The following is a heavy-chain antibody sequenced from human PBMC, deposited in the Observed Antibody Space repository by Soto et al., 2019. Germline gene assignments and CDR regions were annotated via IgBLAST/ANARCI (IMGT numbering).Heavy chain of an antibody. CDR3: AREPNYFDY. Sequence: QVKLVQSGAEVKKHGASVKVSCKASGYTFTSYGISWVRQAPGQGLEWMGWISAHNGNKKYAQKPQVRVTMTTDTTARTVYIELRSLRSDDTAVYYCAREPNYFDYWGQGTLVTVSS. CDR2: ISAHNGNK. V-gene: IGHV1-18*01. CDR1: GYTFTSYG. J-gene: IGHJ4*02.